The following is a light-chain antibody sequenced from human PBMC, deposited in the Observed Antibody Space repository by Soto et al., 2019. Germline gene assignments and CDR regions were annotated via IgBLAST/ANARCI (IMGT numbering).Light chain of an antibody. CDR1: SSDVGSYNL. Sequence: QSALTQPASVSGSPGQSITISCTGTSSDVGSYNLASWYQQHPGKAPKLMIYEGSKRPSGVSNRFSGSKSGNTASLTISGLQAEDEADYYCCSYAGSSTLVFGGGTKVTVL. CDR2: EGS. J-gene: IGLJ2*01. V-gene: IGLV2-23*01. CDR3: CSYAGSSTLV.